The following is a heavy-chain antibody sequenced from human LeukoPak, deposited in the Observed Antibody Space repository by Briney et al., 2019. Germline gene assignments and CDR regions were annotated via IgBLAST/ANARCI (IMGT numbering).Heavy chain of an antibody. J-gene: IGHJ4*02. V-gene: IGHV1-2*02. Sequence: GASVKVSCKASGYTFTDYYMHWVRQAPGQGLEWMGWVNPHSGGTNFAQKFQGRVSLTRDTSISTAYMELSRLTSDDTAVYYCARDHNWGPDYWGQGTLVSVSS. CDR3: ARDHNWGPDY. D-gene: IGHD7-27*01. CDR2: VNPHSGGT. CDR1: GYTFTDYY.